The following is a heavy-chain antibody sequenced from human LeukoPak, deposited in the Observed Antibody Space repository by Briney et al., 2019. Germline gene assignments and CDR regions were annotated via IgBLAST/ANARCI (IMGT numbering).Heavy chain of an antibody. D-gene: IGHD4-23*01. CDR3: ARVPSDGGIDY. J-gene: IGHJ4*02. CDR2: IYYSRSI. CDR1: GGFISSGGYY. Sequence: SETMSLTSTVSGGFISSGGYYWSWIRQHPGNGLDWFGHIYYSRSIYYNPSLKSRVTISVDTSKSQFSLKLSSVTAADTAVYYCARVPSDGGIDYWGQGTLVTVSS. V-gene: IGHV4-31*03.